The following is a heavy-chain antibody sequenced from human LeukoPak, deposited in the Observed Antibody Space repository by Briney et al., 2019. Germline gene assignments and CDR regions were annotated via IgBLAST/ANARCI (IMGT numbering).Heavy chain of an antibody. Sequence: SETLSLTCTVSGGSISSHYWSWIRQPPGKGLEWIGYIYYSGSTNYNPSLKSRVTISVDTSKNQFSLKLSSVTAADTAVYYCARLGELVDYWGQGTLVTVSS. CDR3: ARLGELVDY. J-gene: IGHJ4*02. V-gene: IGHV4-59*08. CDR2: IYYSGST. CDR1: GGSISSHY. D-gene: IGHD3-10*01.